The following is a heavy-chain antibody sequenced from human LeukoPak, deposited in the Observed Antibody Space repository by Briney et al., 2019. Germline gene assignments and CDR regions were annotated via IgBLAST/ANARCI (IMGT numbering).Heavy chain of an antibody. J-gene: IGHJ4*02. CDR2: IRQDGGEK. CDR3: ARGSPEAANRPFND. D-gene: IGHD6-13*01. Sequence: GGSLRLSCEASGFTLTGSYKFTFSDFWMNWVRQPPGKGLEWVANIRQDGGEKYFVDSVKGRFTISRDNAKNSLYLQMSSLRAEDTAVYYCARGSPEAANRPFNDWGQGTLVTVSS. V-gene: IGHV3-7*04. CDR1: GFTLTGSYKFTFSDFW.